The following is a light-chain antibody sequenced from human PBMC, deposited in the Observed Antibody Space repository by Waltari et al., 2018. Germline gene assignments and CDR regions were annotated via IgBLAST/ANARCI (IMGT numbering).Light chain of an antibody. Sequence: MQMTQSPSSLSASVGDRVTITSRASQSISSYLNWYQQKPGKAPKLLIYAASSLQSGVPTRFSGSGSGTDVTLTISSLQPEDFATYYCQQSYSTPLFTFGPGTKVDIK. CDR3: QQSYSTPLFT. CDR1: QSISSY. J-gene: IGKJ3*01. V-gene: IGKV1-39*01. CDR2: AAS.